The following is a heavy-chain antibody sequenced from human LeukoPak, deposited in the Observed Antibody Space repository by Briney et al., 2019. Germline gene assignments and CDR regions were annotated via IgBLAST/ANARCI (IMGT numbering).Heavy chain of an antibody. CDR2: ISYDGSNK. D-gene: IGHD5-12*01. CDR1: GFTFSSYA. CDR3: ARALGLRLYYFDY. J-gene: IGHJ4*02. Sequence: PGRSLRLSCAASGFTFSSYAMHWVRQAPGKGLEWVAVISYDGSNKYYVDSVKGRFTISRDNSKNTLYLQMNSLRAEDTAVYYCARALGLRLYYFDYWGQGTLVTVSS. V-gene: IGHV3-30-3*01.